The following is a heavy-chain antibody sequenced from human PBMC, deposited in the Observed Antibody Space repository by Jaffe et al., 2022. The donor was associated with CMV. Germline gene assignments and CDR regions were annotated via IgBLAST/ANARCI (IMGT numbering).Heavy chain of an antibody. D-gene: IGHD3-10*01. Sequence: EVQLVESGGGLVQPGRSLRLSCAASGFTFDDYAMHWVRQAPGKGLEWVSGISWNSGSIGYADSVKGRFTISRDNAKNSLYLQMNSLRAEDTALYYCAKDIFDGSGSYYKGFDYWGQGTLVTVSS. V-gene: IGHV3-9*01. CDR1: GFTFDDYA. CDR2: ISWNSGSI. J-gene: IGHJ4*02. CDR3: AKDIFDGSGSYYKGFDY.